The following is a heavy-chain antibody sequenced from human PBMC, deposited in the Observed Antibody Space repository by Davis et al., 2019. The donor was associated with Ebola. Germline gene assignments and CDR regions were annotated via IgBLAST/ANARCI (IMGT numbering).Heavy chain of an antibody. V-gene: IGHV3-9*01. CDR2: ISWNSGSI. J-gene: IGHJ5*02. Sequence: PGGSLRLSCAASGFTFADYAMHWVRQAPGKGLEWVSGISWNSGSIGYADSVKGRFTISRDNAKNSLYLQMNSLRAEDTAVYYCARDSSPGVTIFGVVTPSNWFDPWGQGTLVTVSS. CDR1: GFTFADYA. CDR3: ARDSSPGVTIFGVVTPSNWFDP. D-gene: IGHD3-3*01.